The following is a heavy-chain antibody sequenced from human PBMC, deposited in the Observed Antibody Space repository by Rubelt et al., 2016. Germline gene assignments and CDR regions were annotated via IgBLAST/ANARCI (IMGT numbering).Heavy chain of an antibody. V-gene: IGHV3-23*01. CDR1: GFIFVNYA. CDR2: ISGTGGST. D-gene: IGHD4-23*01. Sequence: VQLLESGGGLVQPGGSLGLSCAASGFIFVNYAMGWVRQPPGKGLEWVSVISGTGGSTYFADSVTGGFTLSRDNSKNTVYLQMKSRGIEDTAVYYCARDLGSGGTIAYFYYFDYWGQGTLVTVSS. CDR3: ARDLGSGGTIAYFYYFDY. J-gene: IGHJ4*02.